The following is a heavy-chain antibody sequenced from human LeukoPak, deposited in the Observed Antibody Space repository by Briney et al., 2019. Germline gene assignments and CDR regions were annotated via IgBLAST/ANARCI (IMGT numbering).Heavy chain of an antibody. CDR2: LYHSDSA. CDR1: GYSISYGYY. Sequence: SETLSLTCAVSGYSISYGYYWVWIRQPPGRGLEWIGSLYHSDSAYYNTSLRSRVSMSVDTSKYQFSLTLSFVTAADTAVYYCARQHDSYYYYYIDVWGSGTTVTVSS. V-gene: IGHV4-38-2*01. J-gene: IGHJ6*03. D-gene: IGHD6-13*01. CDR3: ARQHDSYYYYYIDV.